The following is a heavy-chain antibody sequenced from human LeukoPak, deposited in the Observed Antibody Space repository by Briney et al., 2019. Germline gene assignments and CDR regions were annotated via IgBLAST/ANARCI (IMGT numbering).Heavy chain of an antibody. D-gene: IGHD6-19*01. Sequence: GGSLRLSCAASGFTVSSNYMSWVRQAPGKGLEWVSVIYSGGSTYYADSVKGRFTISRDNSKNTLYLQMNSLRAEDTAVYYCARVPHSSGWYPFDYWGQGTLVTVSS. V-gene: IGHV3-53*01. CDR2: IYSGGST. CDR1: GFTVSSNY. CDR3: ARVPHSSGWYPFDY. J-gene: IGHJ4*02.